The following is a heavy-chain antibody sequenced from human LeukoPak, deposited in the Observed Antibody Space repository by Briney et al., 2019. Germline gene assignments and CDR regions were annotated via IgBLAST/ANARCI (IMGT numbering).Heavy chain of an antibody. D-gene: IGHD1-1*01. V-gene: IGHV3-23*01. CDR3: AKGSLVSSPGGTSYYFDY. J-gene: IGHJ4*02. CDR1: GFTFNSYA. Sequence: GGSLRLSCAASGFTFNSYAMSWVRQAPGKGLEWISTISGGADNTYYADSVKGRFTISRDNSKNTLYLQMNSLRAEDTAVYYCAKGSLVSSPGGTSYYFDYWGQGTLVTVSS. CDR2: ISGGADNT.